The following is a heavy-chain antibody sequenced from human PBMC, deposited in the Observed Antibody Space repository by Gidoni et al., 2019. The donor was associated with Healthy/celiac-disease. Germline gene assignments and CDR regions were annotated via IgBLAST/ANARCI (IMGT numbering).Heavy chain of an antibody. CDR3: ARDSGVVTPIDY. Sequence: EVQLVESGGGLVKPGGYLTFSCADSGFTFSSYSMNWVRQAPGKELEWVSSISSSSSDIYYADSVKCRFTISRDNAKNSLYLQMNSLRAEDTAVYYCARDSGVVTPIDYWGQGTLVTVSS. D-gene: IGHD2-21*02. CDR1: GFTFSSYS. CDR2: ISSSSSDI. J-gene: IGHJ4*02. V-gene: IGHV3-21*01.